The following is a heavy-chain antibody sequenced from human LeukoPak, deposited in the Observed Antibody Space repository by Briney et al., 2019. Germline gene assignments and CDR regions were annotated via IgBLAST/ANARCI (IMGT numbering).Heavy chain of an antibody. J-gene: IGHJ4*02. CDR3: VRDHERFFDCLDY. CDR1: GFTFSSSA. Sequence: PGGSLRLSCAASGFTFSSSAMSWVRQAPGKGLEWVSNVSGSGRGENTYYADSVKGRFTISRDNSKNTLYLQMNSLRPEDTAVYYCVRDHERFFDCLDYWGQGTLVTVSS. D-gene: IGHD3-3*01. CDR2: VSGSGRGENT. V-gene: IGHV3-23*01.